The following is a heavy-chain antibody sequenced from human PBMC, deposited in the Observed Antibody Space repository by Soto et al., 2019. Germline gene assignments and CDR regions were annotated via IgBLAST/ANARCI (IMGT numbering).Heavy chain of an antibody. J-gene: IGHJ6*02. CDR3: AAPAYGTGFFYYGMDV. V-gene: IGHV1-2*04. CDR2: INPNSGGT. Sequence: GASVKVSCKASGYTFTGYYMHWVRQAPGQGLEWMGWINPNSGGTNYAQKFQGWVTMTRDTSISTAYMELSRLRSDDTAVYYCAAPAYGTGFFYYGMDVWGQGTTVTVSS. D-gene: IGHD1-1*01. CDR1: GYTFTGYY.